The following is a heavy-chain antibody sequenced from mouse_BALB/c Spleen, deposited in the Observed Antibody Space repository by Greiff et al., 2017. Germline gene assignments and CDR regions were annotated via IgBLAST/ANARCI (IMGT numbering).Heavy chain of an antibody. D-gene: IGHD3-2*01. V-gene: IGHV5-9-4*01. CDR2: ISSGGSYT. CDR1: GFTFSSYA. J-gene: IGHJ3*01. Sequence: EVQLVESGGGLVKPGGSLKLSCAASGFTFSSYAMSWVRQSPEKRLEWVAEISSGGSYTYYPDTVTGRFTISRDNAKNTLYLEMSSLRSEDTAMYYCARDRDMRGAWFAYWGQGTLVTVSA. CDR3: ARDRDMRGAWFAY.